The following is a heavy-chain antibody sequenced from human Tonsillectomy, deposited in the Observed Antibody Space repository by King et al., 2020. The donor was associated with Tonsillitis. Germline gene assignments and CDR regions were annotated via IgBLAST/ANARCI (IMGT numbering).Heavy chain of an antibody. CDR1: GVTFSNAW. V-gene: IGHV3-15*01. Sequence: VQLVESGGGLVKPGGFLRLSWAASGVTFSNAWISWVRQAPGRGLELVGRIKSKTYGGTTDYAAPVKGRVTISRDDSKNTLYLQRNSLKTEDTAVYYCTTRILWFGESYFDYWGQGTLVTVSS. CDR3: TTRILWFGESYFDY. CDR2: IKSKTYGGTT. J-gene: IGHJ4*02. D-gene: IGHD3-10*01.